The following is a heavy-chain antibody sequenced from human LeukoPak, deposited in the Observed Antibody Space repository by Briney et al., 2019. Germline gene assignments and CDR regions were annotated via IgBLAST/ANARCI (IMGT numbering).Heavy chain of an antibody. CDR2: TYYKSKWYY. Sequence: SQTLSLTCAISGHSVSTNSATWNCIRQSPSRGLEWLGRTYYKSKWYYDYTVSLKSRITINPDTSKNQFCLQLNSVTPEDTAVYYCARSSTLYVFDIWGQGTMVTVSS. V-gene: IGHV6-1*01. CDR3: ARSSTLYVFDI. CDR1: GHSVSTNSAT. J-gene: IGHJ3*02.